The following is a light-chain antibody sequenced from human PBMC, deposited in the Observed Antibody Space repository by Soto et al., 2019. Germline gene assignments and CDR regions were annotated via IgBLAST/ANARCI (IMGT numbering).Light chain of an antibody. J-gene: IGKJ2*01. CDR3: QQFNSNPYT. Sequence: DIQLTQSPSFLSASVGDRVTVTCRASQGISSYLAWYQQKPGKAPKLLIYAASTLQSGVPSRFSGSGSGTEFTLTISSLQPEDFATYYCQQFNSNPYTFGQGSKLEIK. CDR2: AAS. V-gene: IGKV1-9*01. CDR1: QGISSY.